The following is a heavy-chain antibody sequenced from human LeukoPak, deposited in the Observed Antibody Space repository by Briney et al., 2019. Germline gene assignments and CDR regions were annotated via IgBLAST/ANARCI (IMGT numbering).Heavy chain of an antibody. V-gene: IGHV3-48*01. D-gene: IGHD1-26*01. CDR1: GFTFSSYR. CDR3: AKGRVGATD. J-gene: IGHJ4*02. Sequence: PGGSLRLSCAASGFTFSSYRMNWVRQAPGKGLEWISHISSSSSTIDYADSVKGRFTISRDNSKNSLYLQMNSLRAEDTAVYYCAKGRVGATDWGQGTLVTVSS. CDR2: ISSSSSTI.